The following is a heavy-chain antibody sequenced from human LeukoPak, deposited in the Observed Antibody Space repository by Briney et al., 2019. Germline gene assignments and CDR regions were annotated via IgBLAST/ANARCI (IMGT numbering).Heavy chain of an antibody. CDR3: ARALGRGRYFDWLLLDT. V-gene: IGHV4-38-2*02. CDR2: IYHSGST. D-gene: IGHD3-9*01. J-gene: IGHJ4*02. CDR1: GGSISSGYY. Sequence: SETLSLTCTVSGGSISSGYYWGWIRQPPGKGLEWIGSIYHSGSTYYNPSLKSRVTISVDTSKNQFSLKLSSVTAADTAVYYCARALGRGRYFDWLLLDTWGQGTLVTVSS.